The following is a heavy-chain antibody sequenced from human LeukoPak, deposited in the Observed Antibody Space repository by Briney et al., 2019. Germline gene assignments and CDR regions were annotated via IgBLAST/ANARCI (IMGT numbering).Heavy chain of an antibody. D-gene: IGHD6-13*01. CDR2: IIPIFGTA. Sequence: SVKVSCKASGGTFSSYAISWVRQAPGQGLEWMGGIIPIFGTANYAQKFQGRVTITADESTSTAYMELSSLRSEDTAVYYCAALIAAAGKMDFDYWGQGTLVTVSS. V-gene: IGHV1-69*13. CDR1: GGTFSSYA. CDR3: AALIAAAGKMDFDY. J-gene: IGHJ4*02.